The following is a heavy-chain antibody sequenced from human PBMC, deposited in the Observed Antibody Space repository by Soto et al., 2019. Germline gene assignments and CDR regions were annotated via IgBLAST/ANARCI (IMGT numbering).Heavy chain of an antibody. V-gene: IGHV3-33*01. J-gene: IGHJ4*02. CDR1: GFTFRNFG. D-gene: IGHD6-6*01. Sequence: VGSLRLSLVASGFTFRNFGMHWVRQAPGKGLEWVAVISNDENIKQYADSVRGRFAIARDNSKNTLYLQVTSLRAEDTAIYYCARGLRSVLDYWGQGALVTVSS. CDR2: ISNDENIK. CDR3: ARGLRSVLDY.